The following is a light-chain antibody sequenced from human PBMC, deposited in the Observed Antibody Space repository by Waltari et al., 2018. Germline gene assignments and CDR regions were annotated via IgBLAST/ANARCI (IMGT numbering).Light chain of an antibody. CDR1: QSVSSSY. CDR2: GAS. V-gene: IGKV3-20*01. CDR3: QQYGSSPLT. J-gene: IGKJ4*01. Sequence: EIVLTQSPGTLSLSPGERATLSCRASQSVSSSYLAWYQRKPGQAPRRLIRGASTRATGIPDRFSGIGSGTDFTLTISRLEPEDFAVYYCQQYGSSPLTFGGGTEVEIK.